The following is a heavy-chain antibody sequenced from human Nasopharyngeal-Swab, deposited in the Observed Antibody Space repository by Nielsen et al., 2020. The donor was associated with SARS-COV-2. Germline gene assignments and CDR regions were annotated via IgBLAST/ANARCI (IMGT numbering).Heavy chain of an antibody. J-gene: IGHJ4*02. CDR2: ISSSSSYI. V-gene: IGHV3-21*01. CDR3: ARDQKDCIAVAGGPCYFDY. Sequence: AGSLTLSCAASGFTFSSHSTNWVRQAPGKGLEWVSSISSSSSYIYYADSVKGRFTISRDNAKNSLYLQMNSLRAEDTAVYYCARDQKDCIAVAGGPCYFDYWGQGTLVTVSS. CDR1: GFTFSSHS. D-gene: IGHD6-19*01.